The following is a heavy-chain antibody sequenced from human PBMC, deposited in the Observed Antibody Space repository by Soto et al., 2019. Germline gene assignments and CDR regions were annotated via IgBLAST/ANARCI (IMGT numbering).Heavy chain of an antibody. Sequence: QLQLQESGPGLVKPSETLSLTCTVSGGSISSSSYYWGWIRQPPGKGLEWIGSIYYSGSTYYNPSLKSRVTISVDTSMNQFSLMLSSVTAAETAVYYCARAWDIVVVPAADEYNWFDPWGQGTLFTVSS. V-gene: IGHV4-39*01. D-gene: IGHD2-2*01. CDR2: IYYSGST. CDR3: ARAWDIVVVPAADEYNWFDP. J-gene: IGHJ5*02. CDR1: GGSISSSSYY.